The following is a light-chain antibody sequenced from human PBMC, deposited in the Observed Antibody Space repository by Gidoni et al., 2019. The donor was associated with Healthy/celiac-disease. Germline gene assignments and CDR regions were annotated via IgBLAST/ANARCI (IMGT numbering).Light chain of an antibody. Sequence: DIQMTQSPSSLSASVGDRVTITCRASQSISSYLNWYQQKPGKAPKLLNYAASSLQSGVPSRFSGSGSGTDFTLTISSLQPEDFATYYCQQSYSTPRVTFGPGTKVDIK. CDR1: QSISSY. J-gene: IGKJ3*01. CDR2: AAS. CDR3: QQSYSTPRVT. V-gene: IGKV1-39*01.